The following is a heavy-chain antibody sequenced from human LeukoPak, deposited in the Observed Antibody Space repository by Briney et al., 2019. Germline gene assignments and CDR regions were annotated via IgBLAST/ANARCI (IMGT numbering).Heavy chain of an antibody. CDR1: GGSFSGYY. J-gene: IGHJ6*03. CDR2: INHSGST. D-gene: IGHD6-13*01. V-gene: IGHV4-34*01. CDR3: ARHSSSWYTYYYYYMDV. Sequence: PSETLSLTCAVYGGSFSGYYWSWIRQPPGKGLEWIGEINHSGSTNYNPSLKSRVTISVDTSKNQFSLKLSSVTAADTAVYYCARHSSSWYTYYYYYMDVWGKGTTVTISS.